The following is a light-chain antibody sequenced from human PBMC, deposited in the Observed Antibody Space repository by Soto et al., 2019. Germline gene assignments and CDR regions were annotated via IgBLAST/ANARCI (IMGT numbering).Light chain of an antibody. CDR3: CSYAGSNTFTYV. J-gene: IGLJ1*01. V-gene: IGLV2-8*01. CDR1: SNDVGYHNY. Sequence: QSALTQPPSASGSPGQSVTISCTGTSNDVGYHNYVSWYQQHPGKAPKLIIYEVSKRPSGVPDRFSGSKSDNTASLTVSGLQAEDEAEYYCCSYAGSNTFTYVFGTGTKLTVL. CDR2: EVS.